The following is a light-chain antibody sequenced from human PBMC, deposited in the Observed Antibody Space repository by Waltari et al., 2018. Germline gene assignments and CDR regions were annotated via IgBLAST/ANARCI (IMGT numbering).Light chain of an antibody. CDR2: GAS. CDR1: QSVSSN. J-gene: IGKJ3*01. CDR3: QHLGT. Sequence: EIVMTQSPATLSVSPGERATLPCRASQSVSSNLAWYQQKPGQAPRLLIYGASTRATGIPARFSGSGSGTEFTLTISSLQSEDFAVYYCQHLGTFGPGTKVDIK. V-gene: IGKV3-15*01.